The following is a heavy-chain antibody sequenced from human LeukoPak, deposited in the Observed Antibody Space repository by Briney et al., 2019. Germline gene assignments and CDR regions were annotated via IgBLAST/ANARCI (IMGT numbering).Heavy chain of an antibody. J-gene: IGHJ4*02. CDR3: ARDLYYYDSSGGFDY. V-gene: IGHV1-2*02. D-gene: IGHD3-22*01. CDR1: GYTFTGYY. Sequence: ASVKVSCKASGYTFTGYYMHWVRQAPGQGLEWMGWINPNSGGTNYAQKFQGRVTMTRDTSISTAYMELSRLRSDDTAVYYCARDLYYYDSSGGFDYWGQGILVTVSS. CDR2: INPNSGGT.